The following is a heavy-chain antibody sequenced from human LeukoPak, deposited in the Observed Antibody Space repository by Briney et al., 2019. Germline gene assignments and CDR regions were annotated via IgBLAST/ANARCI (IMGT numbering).Heavy chain of an antibody. J-gene: IGHJ4*02. V-gene: IGHV3-33*01. CDR2: VWYDGSSK. Sequence: HPGGSLRLSCAASGFTFSSYGMHWVRQAPGKGLEWVAVVWYDGSSKYYADSVKGRFTISRDNSKNTVYPQMNSLRAEDTAVYYCARPSGTYPQYYFGDWGQGTLVTVSS. CDR3: ARPSGTYPQYYFGD. CDR1: GFTFSSYG.